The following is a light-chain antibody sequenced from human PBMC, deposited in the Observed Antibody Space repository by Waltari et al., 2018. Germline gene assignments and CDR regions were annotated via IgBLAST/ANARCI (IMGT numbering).Light chain of an antibody. J-gene: IGLJ2*01. CDR1: SSDVGGYNY. CDR2: DVS. Sequence: QSALTQPASVSGSPGQSITISCPGTSSDVGGYNYVSWYQQHPGKAPKLIIYDVSDRPSGVSNRFSGSKSGNTASLTISGLQAEDETDYYCSSYTSSSTRVVFGGGTKLTVL. CDR3: SSYTSSSTRVV. V-gene: IGLV2-14*03.